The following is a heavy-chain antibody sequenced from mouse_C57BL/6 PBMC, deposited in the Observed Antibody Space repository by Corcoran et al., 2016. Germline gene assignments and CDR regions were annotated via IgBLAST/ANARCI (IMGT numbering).Heavy chain of an antibody. CDR2: INPNNGGT. J-gene: IGHJ2*01. CDR3: ARSDGYYGLYYFDY. V-gene: IGHV1-26*01. CDR1: GYTFTDYY. D-gene: IGHD2-3*01. Sequence: EVQLQQSGPELVKPGASVKISCKASGYTFTDYYMNWVKQSHGKSLEWIGDINPNNGGTSYNQKFKGKATLTVDKFSSTAYMELRSLTSEDSAVYYCARSDGYYGLYYFDYWGQGTTLTVSS.